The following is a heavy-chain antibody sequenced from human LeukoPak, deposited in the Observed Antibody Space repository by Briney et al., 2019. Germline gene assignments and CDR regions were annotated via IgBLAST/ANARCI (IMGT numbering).Heavy chain of an antibody. D-gene: IGHD1-26*01. CDR3: AKDPYSGTYYDY. Sequence: GGSLRLSCAASRFTFSSYAMSWVRQAPGKGLEWVSAISGSGGSTYYADSVKGRFTISRDNSKNTLYLQMNSLRAEDTAVYYCAKDPYSGTYYDYWGQGTLVTVSS. V-gene: IGHV3-23*01. J-gene: IGHJ4*02. CDR2: ISGSGGST. CDR1: RFTFSSYA.